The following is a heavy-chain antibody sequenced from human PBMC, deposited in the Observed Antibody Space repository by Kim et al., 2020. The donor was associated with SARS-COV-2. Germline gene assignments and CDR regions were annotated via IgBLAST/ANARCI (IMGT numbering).Heavy chain of an antibody. D-gene: IGHD3-16*01. CDR1: GFTFDDYA. V-gene: IGHV3-9*01. CDR3: AKDTLKGHGGDEHAFDI. CDR2: ISWNSGSI. J-gene: IGHJ3*02. Sequence: GGSLRLSCAASGFTFDDYAMHWVRQAPGKGLEWVSGISWNSGSIGYADSVKGRFTISRDNAKNSLYLQMNSLRAEDTALYYCAKDTLKGHGGDEHAFDIWGQGTMVTVSS.